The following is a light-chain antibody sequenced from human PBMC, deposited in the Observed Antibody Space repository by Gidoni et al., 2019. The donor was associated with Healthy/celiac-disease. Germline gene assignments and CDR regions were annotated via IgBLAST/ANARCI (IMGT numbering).Light chain of an antibody. J-gene: IGKJ1*01. V-gene: IGKV3-11*01. CDR2: AAS. CDR1: QSVSSY. CDR3: QQRSNWPVA. Sequence: EIVFTQSPATLSLSPGERATLSCRASQSVSSYLAWYQQKPGQAPRLLIYAASNRATGIPARFSGSGSGTDFTLTISSLEPEDFAVYYCQQRSNWPVAFGQGTKVEIK.